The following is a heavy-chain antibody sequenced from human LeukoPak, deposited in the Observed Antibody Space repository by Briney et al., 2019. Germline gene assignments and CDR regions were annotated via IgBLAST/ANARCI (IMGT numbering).Heavy chain of an antibody. Sequence: SVKLCCKASGGTFTSYTISWVRQAPGQGLEWMGRIIPILGIANYAQKFQGRVTITADKSTSTAYMELSSLRSEDTAVYSCASRYSGYGRSPANEFDYWGQGTLVTVSS. CDR1: GGTFTSYT. J-gene: IGHJ4*02. CDR3: ASRYSGYGRSPANEFDY. D-gene: IGHD5-12*01. CDR2: IIPILGIA. V-gene: IGHV1-69*02.